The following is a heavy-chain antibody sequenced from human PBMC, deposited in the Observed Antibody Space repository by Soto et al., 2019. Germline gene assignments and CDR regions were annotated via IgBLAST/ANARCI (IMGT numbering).Heavy chain of an antibody. CDR2: ISAYNGNT. CDR1: GYTFTSYG. J-gene: IGHJ4*02. V-gene: IGHV1-18*01. CDR3: ARDDPQEEQWLVPPFDY. Sequence: QVQLVQSGAEVKKPGASVKVSCKASGYTFTSYGISWVRQAPGQGLEWMGWISAYNGNTNYAQKLQGRVTMTTDPSTSTAYMELRSLRSDDTAVYSCARDDPQEEQWLVPPFDYWGQGTLVTVSS. D-gene: IGHD6-19*01.